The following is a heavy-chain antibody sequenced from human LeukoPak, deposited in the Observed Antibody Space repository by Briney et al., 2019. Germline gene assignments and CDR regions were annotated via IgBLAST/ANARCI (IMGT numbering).Heavy chain of an antibody. CDR3: ASPSEYSGSSLDY. CDR2: IYHSGST. Sequence: SETLAHTLAVSGYSISSGYYWGWIRQPPGKGLEWIGSIYHSGSTYYNPSLKSRVTISVDTSKNQFSLKLSSVTAADTAVYYCASPSEYSGSSLDYWRQATMLTDSS. CDR1: GYSISSGYY. J-gene: IGHJ4*02. V-gene: IGHV4-38-2*01. D-gene: IGHD1-26*01.